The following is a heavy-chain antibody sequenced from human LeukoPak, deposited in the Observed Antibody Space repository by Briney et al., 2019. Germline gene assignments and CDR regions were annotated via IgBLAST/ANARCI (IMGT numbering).Heavy chain of an antibody. CDR3: ARTFFGPAYYMDV. V-gene: IGHV4-59*01. CDR1: GGSISSYY. Sequence: PSETLSLTCTVSGGSISSYYWSWIRQPPGKGLEWIGYIYYSGSTNYNPSLKSRVTISVDTSKNQSSLKLSSVTAADTAVYYCARTFFGPAYYMDVWGKGTTVTVSS. D-gene: IGHD3-10*01. J-gene: IGHJ6*03. CDR2: IYYSGST.